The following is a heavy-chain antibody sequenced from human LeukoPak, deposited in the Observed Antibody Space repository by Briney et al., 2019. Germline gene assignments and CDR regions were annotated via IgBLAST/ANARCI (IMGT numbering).Heavy chain of an antibody. Sequence: VASVKVSCKASGYTFTGYYMHWVRQAPGQGLEWMGWISAYNGNTNYAQNLQGRVTMTTDTSTSTAYMELRSLRSDDTAVYYCARDLKRGYSSGRYSWGTGSSNDYWGQGTLVTVSS. CDR3: ARDLKRGYSSGRYSWGTGSSNDY. J-gene: IGHJ4*02. CDR1: GYTFTGYY. V-gene: IGHV1-18*04. D-gene: IGHD6-19*01. CDR2: ISAYNGNT.